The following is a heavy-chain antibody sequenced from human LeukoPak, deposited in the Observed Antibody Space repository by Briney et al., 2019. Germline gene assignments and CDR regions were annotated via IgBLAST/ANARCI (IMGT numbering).Heavy chain of an antibody. CDR3: ARDRALYYYDSSGPDY. J-gene: IGHJ4*02. CDR2: INPNSGGT. D-gene: IGHD3-22*01. V-gene: IGHV1-2*02. Sequence: GASVKVSCKASGYTFTGYYMHWVRQAPGQGLEWMGWINPNSGGTNYAQKFQGRVTMTRDTSISTAYMELSRLRSDDTAVYYCARDRALYYYDSSGPDYWGQGTLVTVSS. CDR1: GYTFTGYY.